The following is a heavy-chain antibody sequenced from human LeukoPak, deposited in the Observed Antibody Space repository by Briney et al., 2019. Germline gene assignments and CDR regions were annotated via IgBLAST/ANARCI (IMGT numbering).Heavy chain of an antibody. Sequence: SETLSLTCTVSGGSISSSYYYWGWIRQPPGKGLEWIGSIYDSGSTYYNPSLKSRVTISVDTSKNQFSLKLTSVTAADTAVYYCARAIYDSSGYYIGYWGQGTLVTVSS. CDR2: IYDSGST. CDR1: GGSISSSYYY. J-gene: IGHJ4*02. CDR3: ARAIYDSSGYYIGY. D-gene: IGHD3-22*01. V-gene: IGHV4-39*07.